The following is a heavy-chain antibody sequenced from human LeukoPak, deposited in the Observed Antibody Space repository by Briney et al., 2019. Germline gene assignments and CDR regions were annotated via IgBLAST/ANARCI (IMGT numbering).Heavy chain of an antibody. CDR3: AKDPRQWLVRLDAFDI. V-gene: IGHV3-30*18. D-gene: IGHD6-19*01. CDR1: GFTFSSYG. Sequence: GRSLRLSCAASGFTFSSYGMHWVRQAPGKGLEWVAVISYDGSNKYYADSVKGRFTISRDNSKNTLYLQMNSLRAEDTAVYYCAKDPRQWLVRLDAFDIWGQGTMVTVSS. J-gene: IGHJ3*02. CDR2: ISYDGSNK.